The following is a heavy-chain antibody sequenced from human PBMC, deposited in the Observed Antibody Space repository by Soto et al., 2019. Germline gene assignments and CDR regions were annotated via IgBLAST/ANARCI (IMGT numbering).Heavy chain of an antibody. D-gene: IGHD5-12*01. CDR1: GGSINTFY. CDR3: AREGSYSAYNFAHGIQLWSFDF. Sequence: TLSLTCTVSGGSINTFYWSWVRQPAGKGLEWIGRIFSSGSTSFNPSLESRVAMSVDTSKNHFSLNLSSVTAADMAVYYCAREGSYSAYNFAHGIQLWSFDFWGQGALVTVSS. CDR2: IFSSGST. V-gene: IGHV4-4*07. J-gene: IGHJ4*02.